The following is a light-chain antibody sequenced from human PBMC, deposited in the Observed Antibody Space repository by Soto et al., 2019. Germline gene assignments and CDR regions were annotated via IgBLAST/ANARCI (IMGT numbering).Light chain of an antibody. Sequence: EIVMTPSPATLSVSPVERASLSCRASQSVYSNLAWYQQKPGQAPRLLIYSASTRATGIPARFSGSGSGTEFTLTISSLQSEDFAVYYCQQYGSSPRTFGQGTRLEIK. J-gene: IGKJ5*01. CDR2: SAS. CDR3: QQYGSSPRT. V-gene: IGKV3-15*01. CDR1: QSVYSN.